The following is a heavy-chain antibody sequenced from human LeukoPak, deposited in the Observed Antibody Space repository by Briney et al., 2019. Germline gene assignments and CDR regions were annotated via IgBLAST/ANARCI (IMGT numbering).Heavy chain of an antibody. J-gene: IGHJ4*02. V-gene: IGHV3-23*01. CDR2: ISAGGDRT. D-gene: IGHD5-24*01. Sequence: GGSLRLSCEASGFTFSSYAMSWVRQAPGKGLDWVSGISAGGDRTYYAHSVKGRFTISRDNAKKTLYLQMNSLRAEDTAVYYCAKFEYSTATQLYYFDCWGQGALVTVSS. CDR3: AKFEYSTATQLYYFDC. CDR1: GFTFSSYA.